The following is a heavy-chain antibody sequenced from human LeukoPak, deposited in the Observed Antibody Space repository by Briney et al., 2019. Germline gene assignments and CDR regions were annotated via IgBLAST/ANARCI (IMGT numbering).Heavy chain of an antibody. D-gene: IGHD1-26*01. J-gene: IGHJ5*02. V-gene: IGHV1-2*02. Sequence: ASVKVSCKASGYTFIGYYMHWVRQAPGQGLEWMGWINPDNGGTNYAQKFQGRITMTRDTSIITAYMELSRLRSDDTAVYYCARDGANSGNYRGHWFDPWGQGTRVTVSS. CDR3: ARDGANSGNYRGHWFDP. CDR1: GYTFIGYY. CDR2: INPDNGGT.